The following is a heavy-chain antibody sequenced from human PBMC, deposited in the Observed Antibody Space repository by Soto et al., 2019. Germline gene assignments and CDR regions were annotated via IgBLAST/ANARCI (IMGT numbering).Heavy chain of an antibody. D-gene: IGHD1-26*01. V-gene: IGHV4-59*08. CDR2: IYYSGST. J-gene: IGHJ4*02. Sequence: QVQLQESGPGLVKPSETLSLTCTVSGGSISSYYWSWIRQPPGKGLEWIGYIYYSGSTNYNPSLTSRVTISVDTPKNEFSLKLSSVTAADAAVYYCARQWSYSLRVWGQGTLVTVSS. CDR1: GGSISSYY. CDR3: ARQWSYSLRV.